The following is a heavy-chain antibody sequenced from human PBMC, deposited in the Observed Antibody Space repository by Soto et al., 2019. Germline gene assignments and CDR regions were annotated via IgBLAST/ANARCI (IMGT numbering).Heavy chain of an antibody. J-gene: IGHJ4*02. V-gene: IGHV4-31*03. D-gene: IGHD1-26*01. CDR2: IYYTGST. Sequence: SETLSLTCTVSGGSIYTGGFYWSWIRQLPGKGLEWLGYIYYTGSTQYTPSLKSRLSISTDTSDNQFSLRLNSVTAADTAVYYCATSLVTSRARVDYWGQGTPVTVSS. CDR3: ATSLVTSRARVDY. CDR1: GGSIYTGGFY.